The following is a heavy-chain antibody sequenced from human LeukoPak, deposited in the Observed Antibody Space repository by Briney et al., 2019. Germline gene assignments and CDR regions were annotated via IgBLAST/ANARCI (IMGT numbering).Heavy chain of an antibody. J-gene: IGHJ4*02. CDR2: INPNGGST. D-gene: IGHD5-24*01. CDR1: GYTFTSYF. Sequence: GASVKVSCKASGYTFTSYFIHWVRQATGQGLEWMGIINPNGGSTTYAQRFQDRVTIARDTSTSTVYMELSSLRSEDTAVYYCARGFRHGRGDYWGQGTLVTVSS. CDR3: ARGFRHGRGDY. V-gene: IGHV1-46*01.